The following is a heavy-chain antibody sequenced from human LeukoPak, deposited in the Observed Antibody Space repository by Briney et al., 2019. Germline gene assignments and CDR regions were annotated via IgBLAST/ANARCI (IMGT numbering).Heavy chain of an antibody. Sequence: GGSLRLSCAASGFSFSGYAMSWVRQAPGKGLEWVSTISVSGGSTYYADSVKGRFTISRDNSKNTLYLQMNSLRAEDTAVYYCAKGSYGDCDYWGQGTLVTVSS. V-gene: IGHV3-23*01. J-gene: IGHJ4*01. CDR1: GFSFSGYA. D-gene: IGHD4-17*01. CDR2: ISVSGGST. CDR3: AKGSYGDCDY.